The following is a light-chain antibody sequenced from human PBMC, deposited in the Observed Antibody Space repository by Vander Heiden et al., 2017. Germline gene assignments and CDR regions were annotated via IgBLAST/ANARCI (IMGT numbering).Light chain of an antibody. J-gene: IGKJ1*01. CDR1: QRISRN. Sequence: EIVMTQSPATLSLSPGERATLSCRASQRISRNLAWYQQKPGQPPRPLIYGASTTATGIPERFSGSGSETDVTLTISSLQSEDFAVYYCQQYNNWPRTFGQGTKVEMK. CDR3: QQYNNWPRT. V-gene: IGKV3-15*01. CDR2: GAS.